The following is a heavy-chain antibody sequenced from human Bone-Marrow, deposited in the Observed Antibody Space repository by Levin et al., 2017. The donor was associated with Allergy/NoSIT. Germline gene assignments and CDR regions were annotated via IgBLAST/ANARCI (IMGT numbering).Heavy chain of an antibody. D-gene: IGHD3-9*01. J-gene: IGHJ2*01. CDR1: GFKFSDRG. CDR2: IWYDGTNK. V-gene: IGHV3-33*01. CDR3: ARDLDTSELFDS. Sequence: GGSLRLSCAASGFKFSDRGMHWVRQAPGKGLEWVGIIWYDGTNKQYADSVRGRFTISRDNSKNTLYLQMNSLRAEDTAVYYCARDLDTSELFDSWGRGTLVTVSS.